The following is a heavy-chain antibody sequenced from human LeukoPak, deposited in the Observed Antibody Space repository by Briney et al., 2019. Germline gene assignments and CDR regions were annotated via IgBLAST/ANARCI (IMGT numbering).Heavy chain of an antibody. CDR2: ISGTGGST. V-gene: IGHV3-23*01. CDR1: GFTFSNYA. D-gene: IGHD1-1*01. CDR3: AKVRTGHYFDY. Sequence: GGSLRLSRAASGFTFSNYAMSWVRQAPGKGLEWVSSISGTGGSTYYADSVKGRFTISRDNSNNTLFLRMNSLRAEDTAVYYCAKVRTGHYFDYWGQGTLVTVSS. J-gene: IGHJ4*02.